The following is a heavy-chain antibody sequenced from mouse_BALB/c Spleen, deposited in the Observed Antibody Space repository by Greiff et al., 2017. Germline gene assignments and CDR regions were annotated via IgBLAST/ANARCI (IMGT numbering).Heavy chain of an antibody. CDR3: ARRDDVYAIDY. Sequence: QVQLQQSGPELVRPGVSVKISCKGSGYTFTDYAMHWVKQSHAKSLEWIGVISTYYGNTNYNQKFKGKATMTVDKSSSTAYMELARLTSEDSAIYYCARRDDVYAIDYWGQGTSVTVSS. CDR2: ISTYYGNT. D-gene: IGHD2-3*01. J-gene: IGHJ4*01. V-gene: IGHV1-67*01. CDR1: GYTFTDYA.